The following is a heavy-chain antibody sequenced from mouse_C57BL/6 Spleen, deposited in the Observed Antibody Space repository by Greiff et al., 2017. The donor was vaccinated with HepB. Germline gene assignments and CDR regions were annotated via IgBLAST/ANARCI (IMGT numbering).Heavy chain of an antibody. Sequence: EVKLMESGEGLVKPGGSLKLSCAASGFTFSSYAMSWVRQTPEKRLEWVAYISSGGDYIYYADTVKGRFTISRDNARNTLYLQMSSLKSEDTAMYYCTRRELTFYYYAMDYWGQGTSVTVSS. CDR1: GFTFSSYA. CDR3: TRRELTFYYYAMDY. D-gene: IGHD6-1*02. J-gene: IGHJ4*01. V-gene: IGHV5-9-1*02. CDR2: ISSGGDYI.